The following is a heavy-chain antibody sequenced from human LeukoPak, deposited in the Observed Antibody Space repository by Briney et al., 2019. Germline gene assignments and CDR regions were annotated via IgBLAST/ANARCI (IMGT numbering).Heavy chain of an antibody. CDR2: INPNSGGT. J-gene: IGHJ3*02. D-gene: IGHD6-13*01. CDR3: ARDRIADYAFDI. CDR1: GYTFTGYY. V-gene: IGHV1-2*04. Sequence: ASVKVSCKASGYTFTGYYMHWVRQAPGQGLEWMGWINPNSGGTNYAQKFQGWVTMTRDTSIGTAYMELSGLRSDDTAVYYCARDRIADYAFDIWGQGTMVTVSS.